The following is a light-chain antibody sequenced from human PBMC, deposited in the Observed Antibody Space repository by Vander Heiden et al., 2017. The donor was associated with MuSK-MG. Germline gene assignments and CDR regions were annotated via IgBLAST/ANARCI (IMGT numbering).Light chain of an antibody. Sequence: IQMTQSPSSLSASVGDRVTITCRASQSISSYLNWYQQKPGKAPKLLIYAASSLQSGVPSRFSGSGSGTYFTLTISSLQPEDFATYYCQQIDSTLMYTFGQGTKLEIK. V-gene: IGKV1-39*01. CDR3: QQIDSTLMYT. J-gene: IGKJ2*01. CDR2: AAS. CDR1: QSISSY.